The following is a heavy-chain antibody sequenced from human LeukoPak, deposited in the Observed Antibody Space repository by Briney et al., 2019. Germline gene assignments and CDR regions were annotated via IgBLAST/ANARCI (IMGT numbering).Heavy chain of an antibody. CDR2: IIPLLGTA. CDR1: GGTFSTYG. D-gene: IGHD3-10*01. V-gene: IGHV1-69*01. J-gene: IGHJ4*02. Sequence: SVKVSCKDFGGTFSTYGVSWVRQAPGQGLEWMGGIIPLLGTANYAQKLQGRVTITADESTSTAYMELSSLRSEDTAVYYCARGSAGGDFDYWGQGTLVTVSS. CDR3: ARGSAGGDFDY.